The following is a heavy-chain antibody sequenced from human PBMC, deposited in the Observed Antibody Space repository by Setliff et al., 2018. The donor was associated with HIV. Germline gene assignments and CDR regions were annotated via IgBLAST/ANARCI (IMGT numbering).Heavy chain of an antibody. CDR3: ARKWPGSEKAFDI. D-gene: IGHD5-12*01. CDR2: INPGDGNT. V-gene: IGHV1-3*01. J-gene: IGHJ3*02. CDR1: GYTFRNFG. Sequence: ASVKVSCKASGYTFRNFGISWVRQAPGQRLEWMGWINPGDGNTKSSQEFQGRVTITGDTSATTAYMELSSLRSEDTAVYYCARKWPGSEKAFDIWGQGTMVTVSS.